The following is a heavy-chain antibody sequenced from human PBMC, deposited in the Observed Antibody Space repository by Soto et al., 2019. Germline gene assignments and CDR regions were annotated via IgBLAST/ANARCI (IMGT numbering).Heavy chain of an antibody. CDR2: INSDGSST. V-gene: IGHV3-74*01. J-gene: IGHJ4*02. CDR3: ARGYYDFCSGYLGPFDY. D-gene: IGHD3-3*01. CDR1: GFTFSSYW. Sequence: PGGSLRLSCAASGFTFSSYWMHWVRQAPGKGLVWVSRINSDGSSTSYADSVKGRFTISRDNAKNTLYLQMNSLRAEDTAVYYCARGYYDFCSGYLGPFDYRRQGPLVTVSS.